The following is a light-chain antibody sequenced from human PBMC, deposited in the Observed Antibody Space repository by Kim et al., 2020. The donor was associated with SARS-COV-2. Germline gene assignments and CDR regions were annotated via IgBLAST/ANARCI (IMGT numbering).Light chain of an antibody. CDR2: AAS. Sequence: EIVLTQSPGTLSLSPGERAALSCRASQTVRISYLAWYQQKLGQAPRLLIYAASTRATGIPDRFSGSGSGRDFTLTISRLEPEDFAEYYCQYYGDSPLITFGQGTRLEIK. J-gene: IGKJ5*01. CDR1: QTVRISY. CDR3: QYYGDSPLIT. V-gene: IGKV3-20*01.